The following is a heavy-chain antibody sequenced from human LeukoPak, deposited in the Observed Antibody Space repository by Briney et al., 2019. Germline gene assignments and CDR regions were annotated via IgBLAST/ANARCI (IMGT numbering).Heavy chain of an antibody. CDR2: IKKDGRET. D-gene: IGHD5-12*01. CDR1: GFTFSTSW. CDR3: ARGRYSGTTYYFDY. Sequence: GGSLRLSCAASGFTFSTSWMSWVRQVPGKGLEWVANIKKDGRETYYVDSVKGRFTIFRDNAKNSLYLQMNSLRAEDTAMYYCARGRYSGTTYYFDYWGQGTLVTVSS. V-gene: IGHV3-7*03. J-gene: IGHJ4*02.